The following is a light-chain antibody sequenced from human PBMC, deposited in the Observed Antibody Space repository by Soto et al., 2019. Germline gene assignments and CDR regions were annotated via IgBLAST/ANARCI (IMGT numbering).Light chain of an antibody. CDR3: QQYYSYPRT. Sequence: AIRMTQSPSSLSASKGDRATITCRASQGISSYLAWYQQKPGKAPKLLIYASCTLQSGVPSRFSGSGSGTDFTLTISCLQSADFATYYWQQYYSYPRTFGKATNVEIK. CDR2: ASC. V-gene: IGKV1-8*01. J-gene: IGKJ1*01. CDR1: QGISSY.